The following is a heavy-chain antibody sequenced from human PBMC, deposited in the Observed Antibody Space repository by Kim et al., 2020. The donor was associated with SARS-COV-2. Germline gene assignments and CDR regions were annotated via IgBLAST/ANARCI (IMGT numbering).Heavy chain of an antibody. CDR1: GFTFSSYE. J-gene: IGHJ3*02. CDR2: ISSSGSTI. V-gene: IGHV3-48*03. CDR3: ARDGEDYYDSSGYPDAFDI. D-gene: IGHD3-22*01. Sequence: GGSLRLSCAASGFTFSSYEMNWVRQAPGKGLEWVSYISSSGSTIYYADSVKGRFTISRDNAKNSLYLQMNSLRVEDTAVYYCARDGEDYYDSSGYPDAFDIWGQGTMVTVSS.